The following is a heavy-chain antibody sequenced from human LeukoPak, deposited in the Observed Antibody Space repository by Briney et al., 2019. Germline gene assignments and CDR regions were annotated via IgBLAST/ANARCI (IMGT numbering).Heavy chain of an antibody. CDR3: ASLIVGADY. J-gene: IGHJ4*02. D-gene: IGHD1-26*01. Sequence: SETLSLTCTVSGGSISSSSYYWGWIRQPPGKGLEWIGSIYYSGSTYYNPSLKSRVTISVDTSENQFSLKLSSVTAADTAVYYCASLIVGADYWGQGTLVTVSS. CDR1: GGSISSSSYY. CDR2: IYYSGST. V-gene: IGHV4-39*07.